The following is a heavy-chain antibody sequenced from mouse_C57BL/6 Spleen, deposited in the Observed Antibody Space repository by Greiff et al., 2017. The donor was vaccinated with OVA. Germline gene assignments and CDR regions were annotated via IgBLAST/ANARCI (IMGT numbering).Heavy chain of an antibody. D-gene: IGHD1-1*01. V-gene: IGHV3-8*01. CDR2: ISYSGST. Sequence: EVQLQQSGPGLAKPSQTLSLTCSVTGYSITSDYWHWIRKFPGNKLEYMGYISYSGSTYYNPSLNSRISITPDTSKNQYYLQLNSGTTEDTATNYCARYTVVEPYYFDYWGQGTTLTVSS. CDR3: ARYTVVEPYYFDY. J-gene: IGHJ2*01. CDR1: GYSITSDY.